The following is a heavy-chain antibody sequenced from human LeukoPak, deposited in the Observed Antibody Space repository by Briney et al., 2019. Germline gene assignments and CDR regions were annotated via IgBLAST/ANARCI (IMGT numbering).Heavy chain of an antibody. V-gene: IGHV3-33*01. CDR3: AREKAAAAIWYYFDY. CDR2: IWYDGSNK. J-gene: IGHJ4*02. CDR1: GFTFSSYG. Sequence: GRSLRLSCAASGFTFSSYGMHWVRQAPGKGLEWVAVIWYDGSNKYYADSVKGRFTISRDNSKNTLYLQMNSLRAEDAAVYYCAREKAAAAIWYYFDYWGQGTLVTVSS. D-gene: IGHD2-2*02.